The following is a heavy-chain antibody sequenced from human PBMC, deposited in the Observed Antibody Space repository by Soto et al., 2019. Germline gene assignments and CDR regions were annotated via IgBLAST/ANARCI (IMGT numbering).Heavy chain of an antibody. CDR2: MNPNSGET. Sequence: ASVKVSCKTSGYTFTDYDINWVRQATGQGLEWIGWMNPNSGETGYAQKFQGRVTMTRSASLSTAYLELSSLRSEDTAVYYCARVAVAERPPWYNWFDPWGQGTLVTVSS. J-gene: IGHJ5*02. V-gene: IGHV1-8*01. CDR3: ARVAVAERPPWYNWFDP. CDR1: GYTFTDYD. D-gene: IGHD6-19*01.